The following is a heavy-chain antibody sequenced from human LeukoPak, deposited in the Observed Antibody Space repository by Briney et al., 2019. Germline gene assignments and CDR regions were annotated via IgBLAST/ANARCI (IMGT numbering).Heavy chain of an antibody. Sequence: GGSLRLSCAASGFTFSTFAMSWVRQAPGKGLEWVSAISGSGARTYCADSVKGRFTISRENSKNTLYLQMNSLRAEDTAVYYCARGSGYSSSWNDYWGQGTLVTVSS. CDR1: GFTFSTFA. D-gene: IGHD6-13*01. J-gene: IGHJ4*02. V-gene: IGHV3-23*01. CDR2: ISGSGART. CDR3: ARGSGYSSSWNDY.